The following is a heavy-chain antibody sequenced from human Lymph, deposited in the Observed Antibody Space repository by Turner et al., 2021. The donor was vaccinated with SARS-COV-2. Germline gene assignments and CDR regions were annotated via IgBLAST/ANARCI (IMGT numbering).Heavy chain of an antibody. J-gene: IGHJ4*02. CDR2: ISYDGNNK. CDR3: ARGLSGNYYFFDY. Sequence: QVRLVESGGGVVQPGMSLKLSCAASGFTFSSYAMHWVRQAPGKGLEWVALISYDGNNKYYADSVRGRFTISRDNSKNTLYLQMNSLRAEDTAVYYCARGLSGNYYFFDYWGQGTLVTVSS. D-gene: IGHD1-26*01. CDR1: GFTFSSYA. V-gene: IGHV3-30-3*01.